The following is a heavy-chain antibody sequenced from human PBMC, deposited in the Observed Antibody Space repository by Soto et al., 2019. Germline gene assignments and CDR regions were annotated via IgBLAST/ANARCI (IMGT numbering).Heavy chain of an antibody. CDR3: ARAPRLRYVDWSLPPNWFDP. J-gene: IGHJ5*02. V-gene: IGHV1-8*01. CDR1: GYTFTSYD. CDR2: MNPNSGNT. Sequence: GASVKVSCKASGYTFTSYDINWVRQATGQGLEWTGWMNPNSGNTGYAQKFQGRVTMSRNTSISTAYMELRSLRSEDTAVYYCARAPRLRYVDWSLPPNWFDPWGQGTLVTVSS. D-gene: IGHD3-9*01.